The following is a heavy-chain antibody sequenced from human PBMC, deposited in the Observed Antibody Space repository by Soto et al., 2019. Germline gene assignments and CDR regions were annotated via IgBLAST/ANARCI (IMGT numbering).Heavy chain of an antibody. J-gene: IGHJ4*02. V-gene: IGHV3-23*01. Sequence: EVQLLESGGGLVQPGGSLRLSCAASGFTFSSYAMSWVRQAPGKGLEWVSAISGSGGSTYYADSVKGRFTISRDNSKNTLYLQMNSLRAEDPAVYYCAKRNRLFDNSGYYYDYWGQGTLVTVSS. CDR3: AKRNRLFDNSGYYYDY. CDR2: ISGSGGST. D-gene: IGHD3-22*01. CDR1: GFTFSSYA.